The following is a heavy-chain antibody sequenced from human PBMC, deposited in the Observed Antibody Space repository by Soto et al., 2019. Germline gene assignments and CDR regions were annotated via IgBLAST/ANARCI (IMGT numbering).Heavy chain of an antibody. J-gene: IGHJ6*04. CDR3: AKDCVGSSGAAPRGYYYGMDF. Sequence: QVQLVESGGGVVQPGRSLRLSCAASGFTFSSYGMHWVRQAPGKGLEWVAVISYDGSNKYYADSVKGRFTISRDNSKNTLYLQMNGLRAEDPAVYYCAKDCVGSSGAAPRGYYYGMDFWGKGTTVTVSS. D-gene: IGHD3-10*01. CDR2: ISYDGSNK. V-gene: IGHV3-30*18. CDR1: GFTFSSYG.